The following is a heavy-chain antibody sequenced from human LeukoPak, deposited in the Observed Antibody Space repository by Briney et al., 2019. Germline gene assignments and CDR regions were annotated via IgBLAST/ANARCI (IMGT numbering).Heavy chain of an antibody. Sequence: GGSLRLSCAVSGIIFNNYGLIWVRQAPGKGLEWVSAISNDGGGTNYADFVKGRFTISRDNSKNTLFLQMNSLRAEDTALYYCAKGSSGYFVDLWGQGTLVTVSS. CDR3: AKGSSGYFVDL. V-gene: IGHV3-23*01. CDR1: GIIFNNYG. J-gene: IGHJ5*02. D-gene: IGHD3-22*01. CDR2: ISNDGGGT.